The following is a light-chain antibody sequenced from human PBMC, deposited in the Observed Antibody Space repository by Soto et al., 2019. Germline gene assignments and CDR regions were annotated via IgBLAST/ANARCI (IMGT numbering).Light chain of an antibody. Sequence: QSALTQPTSASGSPGQSVTISCTGTSSDVGGNKFVSWYQQHPGKAPRLIIYEVNRRPSGVPDRFSGSKSGNTASLTVSGLQDEDEADYYCSSFGGSNDVLFGGGTKLTVL. CDR3: SSFGGSNDVL. CDR2: EVN. V-gene: IGLV2-8*01. CDR1: SSDVGGNKF. J-gene: IGLJ2*01.